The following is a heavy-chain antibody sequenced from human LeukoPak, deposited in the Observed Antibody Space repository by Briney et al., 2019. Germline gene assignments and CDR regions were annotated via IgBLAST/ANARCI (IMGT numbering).Heavy chain of an antibody. CDR3: ATDSSSWYGAKYYYYYMDV. J-gene: IGHJ6*03. CDR2: IYHSGST. V-gene: IGHV4-30-2*01. D-gene: IGHD6-13*01. CDR1: GGSISSGGYY. Sequence: SQTLSLTCTVSGGSISSGGYYWSWIRQPPGKGLEWIGYIYHSGSTYYNPSLKSRVTISVDRSKNQFSLKLSSVTAADTAVYYCATDSSSWYGAKYYYYYMDVWGKGTTVTVSS.